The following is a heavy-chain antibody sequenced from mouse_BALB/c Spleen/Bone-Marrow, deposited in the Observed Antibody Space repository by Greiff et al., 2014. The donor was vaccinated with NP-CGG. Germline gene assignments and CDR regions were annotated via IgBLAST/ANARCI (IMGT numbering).Heavy chain of an antibody. Sequence: QVQLQQSGSVLVRPGTSVNLSCKASGFTFTSSWVHWGKQRPGQGLEWIGDIHPNSGNTYYNEKFKGKATLTVDSSSSTAYVDLSSLTSEDSAVYFCARSYRFWYFDVWGAGTTVTVSS. J-gene: IGHJ1*01. V-gene: IGHV1S130*01. D-gene: IGHD2-14*01. CDR1: GFTFTSSW. CDR2: IHPNSGNT. CDR3: ARSYRFWYFDV.